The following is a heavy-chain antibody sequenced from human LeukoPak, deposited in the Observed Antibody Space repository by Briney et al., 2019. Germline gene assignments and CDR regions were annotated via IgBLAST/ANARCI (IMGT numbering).Heavy chain of an antibody. CDR3: ARDGSQTYYYDSSGYLD. CDR2: IKQDGSEK. D-gene: IGHD3-22*01. CDR1: GFTFSSYW. Sequence: GGPLRLSCVASGFTFSSYWMSWVRQAPGKGLEWVANIKQDGSEKYYVDSVKGRFTISRDNAKNSLYLQMNSLRAEDTAVYYCARDGSQTYYYDSSGYLDWGQGTLVTVSS. J-gene: IGHJ4*02. V-gene: IGHV3-7*01.